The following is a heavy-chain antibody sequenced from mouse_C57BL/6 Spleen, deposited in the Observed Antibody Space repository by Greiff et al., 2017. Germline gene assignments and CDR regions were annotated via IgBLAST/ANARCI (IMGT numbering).Heavy chain of an antibody. CDR3: ARLYYYGSSYAMDY. Sequence: QVQLQQPGAELVRPGSSVKLSCKASGYTFTSYWMHWVKQRPIQGLEWIGNIDPSDSETHYNQKFKDKATLTVDKSSSTAYMQLSSLTSEDSAVYYCARLYYYGSSYAMDYWGQGTSVTVSS. V-gene: IGHV1-52*01. CDR2: IDPSDSET. J-gene: IGHJ4*01. D-gene: IGHD1-1*01. CDR1: GYTFTSYW.